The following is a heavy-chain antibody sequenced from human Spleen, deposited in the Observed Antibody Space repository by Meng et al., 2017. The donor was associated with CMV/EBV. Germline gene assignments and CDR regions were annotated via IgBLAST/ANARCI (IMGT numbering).Heavy chain of an antibody. Sequence: ASVKVSCKASGYTFTDYGISWVRQAPGQGLEWMGWISAYNGNTQYAQKIQGRATMTTDTSTSTVYMELRSLRSDDTAVYYCARVGGYCSSTSCSFWRFDPWGQGTLVTVSS. J-gene: IGHJ5*02. CDR2: ISAYNGNT. D-gene: IGHD2-2*03. CDR3: ARVGGYCSSTSCSFWRFDP. CDR1: GYTFTDYG. V-gene: IGHV1-18*01.